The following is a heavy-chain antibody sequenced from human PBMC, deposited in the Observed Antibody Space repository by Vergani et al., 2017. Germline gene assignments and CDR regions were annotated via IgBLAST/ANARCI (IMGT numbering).Heavy chain of an antibody. CDR3: ASAYSRGWYDY. CDR1: GFTFRSYD. J-gene: IGHJ4*02. V-gene: IGHV3-13*01. Sequence: EVQPVVSGGGLVQPGGSLRLFCAASGFTFRSYDMHWVRQATGKGLEWVSAIGPAGDTYYPRSVKGRFTISSENAKYALYLQMNRLRAGDTAVYYCASAYSRGWYDYWGQGTLVTVSS. CDR2: IGPAGDT. D-gene: IGHD6-19*01.